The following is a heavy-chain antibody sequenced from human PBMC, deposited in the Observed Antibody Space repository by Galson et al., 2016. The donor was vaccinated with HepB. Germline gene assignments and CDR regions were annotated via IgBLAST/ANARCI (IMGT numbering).Heavy chain of an antibody. Sequence: SLRLSCAGSGFIFSTHSMAWVRQAPGKGLEWVALISSGSTYIYYADSVRGRFTISRDNAGNSLDLQMNTLRADDTAVYYCARASGGGYDWDYYYGMDVWGKGTTVTVSS. V-gene: IGHV3-21*01. CDR1: GFIFSTHS. CDR3: ARASGGGYDWDYYYGMDV. J-gene: IGHJ6*04. D-gene: IGHD5-12*01. CDR2: ISSGSTYI.